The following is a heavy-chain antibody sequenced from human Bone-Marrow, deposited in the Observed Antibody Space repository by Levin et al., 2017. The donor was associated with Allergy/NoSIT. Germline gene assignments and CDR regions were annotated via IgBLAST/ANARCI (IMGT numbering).Heavy chain of an antibody. CDR1: GGTFSSYA. J-gene: IGHJ6*02. CDR2: IIPIFGTA. D-gene: IGHD3-10*01. V-gene: IGHV1-69*13. CDR3: ARPDSGSGSYYSNYYYYGMDG. Sequence: SVKVSCKASGGTFSSYAISWVRQAPGQGLEWMGGIIPIFGTANYAQKFQGRVTITADESTSTAYMELSSLRSEDTAVYYCARPDSGSGSYYSNYYYYGMDGWGQGTTVTVSS.